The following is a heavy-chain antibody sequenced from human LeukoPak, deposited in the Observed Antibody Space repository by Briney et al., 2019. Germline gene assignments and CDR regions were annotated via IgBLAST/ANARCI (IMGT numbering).Heavy chain of an antibody. J-gene: IGHJ4*02. Sequence: GGSLKFSGAASGFTAIGNYLSWFGQAPGKGLEWVSVIYSGGSTYYADSVKGRFTISRDNSKNSLYLQMNSLRTEDTALYYCAQGDLGYPVCWGQGTLVTVSS. CDR2: IYSGGST. CDR1: GFTAIGNY. V-gene: IGHV3-53*05. D-gene: IGHD3-16*01. CDR3: AQGDLGYPVC.